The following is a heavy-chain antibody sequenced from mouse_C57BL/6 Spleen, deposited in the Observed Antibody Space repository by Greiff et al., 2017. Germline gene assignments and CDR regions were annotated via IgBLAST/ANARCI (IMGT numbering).Heavy chain of an antibody. D-gene: IGHD4-1*01. CDR1: GYTFTDYE. CDR2: MDPETGGT. J-gene: IGHJ2*01. CDR3: TRLELGRGGY. Sequence: VQLQQSGAELVRPGASVTLSCKASGYTFTDYEMHWVKQTPVHGLEWIGAMDPETGGTAYNQKFKGKAILTADKSSSTAYRELRSLTSEDSAVYYCTRLELGRGGYWGQGTTLTVSS. V-gene: IGHV1-15*01.